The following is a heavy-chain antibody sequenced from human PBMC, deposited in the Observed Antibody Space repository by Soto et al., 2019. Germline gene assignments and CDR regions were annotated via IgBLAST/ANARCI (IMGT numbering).Heavy chain of an antibody. V-gene: IGHV3-33*01. J-gene: IGHJ6*03. Sequence: QVQLVESGGVVVQPGRSLRLSCAASGFTFSSYGMHWVRQAPGKGLEWVAVIWYDGSNKYYADSVKGRFTISRDNSKNTLDLQMNSLRAEDTAVYYCARDPIAARYDYYYMDVWGKGTTVTVSS. CDR1: GFTFSSYG. CDR2: IWYDGSNK. CDR3: ARDPIAARYDYYYMDV. D-gene: IGHD6-6*01.